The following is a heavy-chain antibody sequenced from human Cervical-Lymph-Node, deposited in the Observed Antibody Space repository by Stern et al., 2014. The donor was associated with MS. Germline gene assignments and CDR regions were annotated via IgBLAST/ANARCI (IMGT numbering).Heavy chain of an antibody. V-gene: IGHV1-18*04. Sequence: QVQLVQSGAEVKKPGASVKVSCKASGYTFTSYGISWVRQAPGQGLEWMGWINAYNGNTNYAQKLQGRVTMTTDTSTSTAYMELRSLRSDDTAVYYCARWTVYDYVWGSYRPPYGMDVWGQGTTVTVSS. CDR2: INAYNGNT. CDR1: GYTFTSYG. CDR3: ARWTVYDYVWGSYRPPYGMDV. J-gene: IGHJ6*02. D-gene: IGHD3-16*02.